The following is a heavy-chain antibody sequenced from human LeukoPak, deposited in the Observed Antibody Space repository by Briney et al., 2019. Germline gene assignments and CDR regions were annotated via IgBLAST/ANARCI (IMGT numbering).Heavy chain of an antibody. J-gene: IGHJ3*02. V-gene: IGHV4-59*12. CDR2: IYYSGST. CDR1: GGSISSYY. Sequence: SETLSLTCTVSGGSISSYYWSWIRQPPGKGLEWIGYIYYSGSTNYNPSLKSRVTISVDTSKNQFSLKLSSVTAADTAVYYCATTDCSGGSCYSNGRDDAFDIWGQGTMVTVSS. CDR3: ATTDCSGGSCYSNGRDDAFDI. D-gene: IGHD2-15*01.